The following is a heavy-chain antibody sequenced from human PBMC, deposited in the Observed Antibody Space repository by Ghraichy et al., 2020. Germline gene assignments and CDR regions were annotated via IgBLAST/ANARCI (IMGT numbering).Heavy chain of an antibody. CDR3: ARDRRRDYYDSSGYYRKNYYYYGMDV. J-gene: IGHJ6*02. V-gene: IGHV3-30*03. Sequence: GESLNISCAASGFTFSSYGMHWVRQAPGKGLEWVAVISYDGSNKYYADSVKGRFTISRDNSKNTLYLQMNSLRAEDTAVYYCARDRRRDYYDSSGYYRKNYYYYGMDVWGQGTTVTVSS. CDR2: ISYDGSNK. CDR1: GFTFSSYG. D-gene: IGHD3-22*01.